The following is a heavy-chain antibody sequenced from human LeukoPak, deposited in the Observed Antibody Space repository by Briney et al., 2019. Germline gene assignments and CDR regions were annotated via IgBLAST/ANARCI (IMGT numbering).Heavy chain of an antibody. CDR2: INHSGST. J-gene: IGHJ5*02. V-gene: IGHV4-34*01. D-gene: IGHD2-2*01. Sequence: SETLSLTCAVYGGSFGGYYWSWIRQPPGKGLEWIGEINHSGSTNYNPSLKSRVTISVDTSKNQFSLKLSSVTAADTAVYYCARGLGYCSSTSCSSRFDPWGQGTLVTVSS. CDR1: GGSFGGYY. CDR3: ARGLGYCSSTSCSSRFDP.